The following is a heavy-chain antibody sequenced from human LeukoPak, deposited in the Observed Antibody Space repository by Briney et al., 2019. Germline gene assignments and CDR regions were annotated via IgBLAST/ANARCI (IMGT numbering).Heavy chain of an antibody. CDR1: GGSFSGYY. CDR3: ASPGWGGYYYYYMDV. V-gene: IGHV4-34*01. CDR2: INHSGST. Sequence: SETLSLTCAVYGGSFSGYYWSWIRQPPGKGLEWIGEINHSGSTYYNPSLKSRVTISVDTSKNQFSLKLSSVTAADTAVYYCASPGWGGYYYYYMDVWGKGTTVTVSS. D-gene: IGHD1-26*01. J-gene: IGHJ6*03.